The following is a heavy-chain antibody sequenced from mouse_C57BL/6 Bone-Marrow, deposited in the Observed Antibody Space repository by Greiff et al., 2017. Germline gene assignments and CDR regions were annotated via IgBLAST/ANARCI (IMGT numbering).Heavy chain of an antibody. V-gene: IGHV5-4*01. J-gene: IGHJ3*01. CDR1: GFTFSSYA. CDR3: ARDGSTMVTQFAY. Sequence: EVHLVVSGGGLVKPGGSLKLSCAASGFTFSSYAMSWVRQTPEKRLEWVATISDGGSYTYYPDNVKGRFTISRDNAKNNLYLQMSHLKSEDTAMYYCARDGSTMVTQFAYWGQGTLVTVSA. D-gene: IGHD2-2*01. CDR2: ISDGGSYT.